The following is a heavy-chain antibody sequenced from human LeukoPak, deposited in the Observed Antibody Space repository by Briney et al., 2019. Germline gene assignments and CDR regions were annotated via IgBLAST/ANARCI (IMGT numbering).Heavy chain of an antibody. V-gene: IGHV3-30*18. CDR1: GFTFSSYG. J-gene: IGHJ5*02. CDR2: ISYDGSNK. D-gene: IGHD2-21*02. Sequence: GRSLRLSCAASGFTFSSYGMHWVRQAPGKGLEWVAVISYDGSNKYYADSVKGRFTISRDNSKNTLYLQMNSLRAEDTAVYYCAKGGEVVTGPWGQGTLVTVSS. CDR3: AKGGEVVTGP.